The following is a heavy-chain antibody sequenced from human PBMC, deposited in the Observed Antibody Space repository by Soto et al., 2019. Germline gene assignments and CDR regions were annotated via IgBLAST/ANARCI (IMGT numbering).Heavy chain of an antibody. D-gene: IGHD4-17*01. CDR2: IRSKAYGGTT. V-gene: IGHV3-49*03. CDR3: TRSGTYGDFDAFDX. Sequence: GSLRLSCTASGFTFGDYAMSWFRQAPGKGLEWVGFIRSKAYGGTTEYAASVKGRFTISRDDSKSIAYLQMNRMKTEDTAVYYCTRSGTYGDFDAFDXWGQGTMVTVS. CDR1: GFTFGDYA. J-gene: IGHJ3*02.